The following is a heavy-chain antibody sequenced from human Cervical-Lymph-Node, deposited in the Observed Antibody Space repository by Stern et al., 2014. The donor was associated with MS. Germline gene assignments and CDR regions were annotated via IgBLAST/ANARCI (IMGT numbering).Heavy chain of an antibody. J-gene: IGHJ6*02. CDR3: AKDLGRGVVVVPLYGLDV. CDR2: ISDSGGYT. Sequence: EVQLVESGGGLVQPGGSLRLSCAASGFTFSTYAFSWVRQAPGKGLEWGSSISDSGGYTYYADSVKGRFTISRDNSKSMLYLEMQSLRAEDTAVYHCAKDLGRGVVVVPLYGLDVWGQGTTVTVSS. D-gene: IGHD2-2*01. CDR1: GFTFSTYA. V-gene: IGHV3-23*04.